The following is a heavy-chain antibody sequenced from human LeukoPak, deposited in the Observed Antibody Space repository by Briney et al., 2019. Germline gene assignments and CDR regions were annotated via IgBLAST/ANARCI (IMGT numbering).Heavy chain of an antibody. V-gene: IGHV1-8*02. CDR2: MKPNRGNT. Sequence: ASVKVSCKASGYTFTSYDTNWVRQATGQGLEWIGWMKPNRGNTGYAQKFQGRVTMTRDTSISTAYMELSSLRSEDTAVYYCVAVVDTSFDYWGQGTPVTVSS. D-gene: IGHD2-15*01. CDR1: GYTFTSYD. CDR3: VAVVDTSFDY. J-gene: IGHJ4*02.